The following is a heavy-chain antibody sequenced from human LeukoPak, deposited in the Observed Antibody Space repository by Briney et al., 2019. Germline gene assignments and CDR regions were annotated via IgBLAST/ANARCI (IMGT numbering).Heavy chain of an antibody. CDR2: MNPNSGNT. J-gene: IGHJ4*02. V-gene: IGHV1-8*01. CDR1: GYTFTSYD. D-gene: IGHD2-2*01. CDR3: ARDGAPDRDIVVVPAAMSH. Sequence: EASVKVSCKASGYTFTSYDINWVRQATGQGLEWMGWMNPNSGNTGYAQKFQGRVTITRDTSASTAYMELSSLRSEDTAVYYCARDGAPDRDIVVVPAAMSHWGQGTLVTVSS.